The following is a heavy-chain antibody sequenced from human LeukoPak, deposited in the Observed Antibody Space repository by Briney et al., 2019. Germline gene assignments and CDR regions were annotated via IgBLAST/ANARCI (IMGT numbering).Heavy chain of an antibody. Sequence: GGSLRLSCAASGFTLSSYSMNWVRQAPGKGLEWVSFISSSSSYIHYADSVKGRFTISRDNAKNSLYLQMNSLRAEDTAVYYCAKVGQVLPLDYWGQGTLVTVSS. J-gene: IGHJ4*02. V-gene: IGHV3-21*01. D-gene: IGHD3-10*01. CDR3: AKVGQVLPLDY. CDR2: ISSSSSYI. CDR1: GFTLSSYS.